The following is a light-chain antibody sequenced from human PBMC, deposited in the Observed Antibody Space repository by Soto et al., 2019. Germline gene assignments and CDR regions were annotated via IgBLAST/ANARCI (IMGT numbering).Light chain of an antibody. Sequence: DIVMTQSPDSLAVSLGERATINCKSSQSVLYSSNNKNYLAWYQQKPGQPPKLLIYWASTRESGVPDRFSGSGSGTDFTLTISSLQAXXVXVXYXQXXYSTPWTFGQGTKVEIK. CDR3: QXXYSTPWT. V-gene: IGKV4-1*01. CDR1: QSVLYSSNNKNY. J-gene: IGKJ1*01. CDR2: WAS.